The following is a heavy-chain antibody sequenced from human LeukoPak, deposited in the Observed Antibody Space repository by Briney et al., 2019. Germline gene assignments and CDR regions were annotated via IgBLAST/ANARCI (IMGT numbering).Heavy chain of an antibody. Sequence: SGGSLRLSCAASGFTLSNAWMSWVRQAPGKGLEWVGRIKSKTDGGTTDYAAPVKGRFTISRDDSKNTLYLQMNSLKTEDTAVYYCTTEFYYGSGSYYPFDYWGQGTLVTVSS. D-gene: IGHD3-10*01. J-gene: IGHJ4*02. V-gene: IGHV3-15*01. CDR1: GFTLSNAW. CDR2: IKSKTDGGTT. CDR3: TTEFYYGSGSYYPFDY.